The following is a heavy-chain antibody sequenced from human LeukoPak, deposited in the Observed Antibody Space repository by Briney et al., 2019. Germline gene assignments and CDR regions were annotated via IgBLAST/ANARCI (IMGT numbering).Heavy chain of an antibody. J-gene: IGHJ3*02. Sequence: GASVKVSCKASGYTFTGYYMHCVRQAPGQGLEWMGWIGTYNGNTNLAQKFKGRVTMTTDTATSTAYMELKSLRLDDTAVYYCAKDRVGAPPGDWEYLGASNCFDIWGQGTMVSVSS. CDR1: GYTFTGYY. CDR2: IGTYNGNT. V-gene: IGHV1-18*04. D-gene: IGHD3-16*01. CDR3: AKDRVGAPPGDWEYLGASNCFDI.